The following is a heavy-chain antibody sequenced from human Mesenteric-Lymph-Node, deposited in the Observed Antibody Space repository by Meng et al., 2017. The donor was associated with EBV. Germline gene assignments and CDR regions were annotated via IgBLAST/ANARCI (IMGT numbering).Heavy chain of an antibody. CDR3: ARTTDYGDLYFDY. J-gene: IGHJ4*02. CDR2: IYYSGST. Sequence: LQLQESGPGLVKPSATLSLTCTVSGGSISSSSYYWGWIRQPPGKGLEWIGSIYYSGSTYYNPSLKSRVTISVDTSKNQFSLKLSSVTAADTAVYYCARTTDYGDLYFDYWGQGTLVTVSS. D-gene: IGHD4-17*01. V-gene: IGHV4-39*01. CDR1: GGSISSSSYY.